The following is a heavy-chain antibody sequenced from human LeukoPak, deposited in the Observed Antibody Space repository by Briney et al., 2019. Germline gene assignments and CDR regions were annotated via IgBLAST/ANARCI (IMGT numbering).Heavy chain of an antibody. CDR2: ISCSGGSK. V-gene: IGHV3-23*01. Sequence: GGSLRLSRAASGFTFSRYAMSGVRQAPGRGLEWVSGISCSGGSKYYAHSVTGLSTNYSNNPKNTLYLQMNSLRAEDTAVYYCAGAEPMAFDIWGQGTMVTVSS. CDR3: AGAEPMAFDI. CDR1: GFTFSRYA. J-gene: IGHJ3*02.